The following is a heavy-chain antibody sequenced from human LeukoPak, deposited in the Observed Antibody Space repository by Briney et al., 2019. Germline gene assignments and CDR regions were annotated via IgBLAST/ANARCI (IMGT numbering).Heavy chain of an antibody. CDR3: ASYYDFWSGPYYYMDV. CDR2: IYYGGST. Sequence: SETLSLTCSVSGGSISSHYWSWIRQPPGKGLEWIGYIYYGGSTNYNPSLKSRVTVSVDTTKNQFSLKLSSVTAADTAVYYCASYYDFWSGPYYYMDVWGKGTTVTVSS. D-gene: IGHD3-3*01. CDR1: GGSISSHY. V-gene: IGHV4-59*11. J-gene: IGHJ6*03.